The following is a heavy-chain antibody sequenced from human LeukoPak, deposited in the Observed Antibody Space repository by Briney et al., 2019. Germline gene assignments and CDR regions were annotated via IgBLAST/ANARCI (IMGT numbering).Heavy chain of an antibody. V-gene: IGHV3-7*04. Sequence: PGGSLRLSCAASGFTFSNYWMTWVRQAPGKGLEWVANMNQDGSEKYYVDSVKGRFTISRDNAKNSLYLQMNSLRAEDTAVYYCARESDSSGFGAFDIWGQGTMVTVSS. CDR1: GFTFSNYW. D-gene: IGHD3-22*01. J-gene: IGHJ3*02. CDR3: ARESDSSGFGAFDI. CDR2: MNQDGSEK.